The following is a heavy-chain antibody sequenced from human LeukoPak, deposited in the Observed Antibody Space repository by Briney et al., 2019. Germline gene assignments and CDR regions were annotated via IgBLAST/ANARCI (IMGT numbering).Heavy chain of an antibody. D-gene: IGHD5-24*01. CDR1: GYTFTSYG. J-gene: IGHJ6*02. V-gene: IGHV1-18*01. CDR3: ARDGESAVEMATVDYYGMDV. Sequence: ASVKVSCKASGYTFTSYGISWERQAPGQGLEWMGWISAYNGNTNYAQKLQGRVTMTTDTSTSTAYMELRSLRSDDTAVYYCARDGESAVEMATVDYYGMDVWGQGTTVTVSS. CDR2: ISAYNGNT.